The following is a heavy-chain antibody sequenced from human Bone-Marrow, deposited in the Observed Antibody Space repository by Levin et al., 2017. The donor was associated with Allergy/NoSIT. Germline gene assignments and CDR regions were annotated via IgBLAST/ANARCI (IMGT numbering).Heavy chain of an antibody. CDR1: GFTFSSHY. J-gene: IGHJ1*01. CDR2: IYSDGST. V-gene: IGHV3-53*01. D-gene: IGHD1-26*01. Sequence: GESLKISCAASGFTFSSHYLSWVRQAPGKGLKWVSTIYSDGSTYYADSVRGRFTISRDNSKKTLYLQMNSLRADDTAVYYCAKEFGSRGVIQDWGQGVLVTVSS. CDR3: AKEFGSRGVIQD.